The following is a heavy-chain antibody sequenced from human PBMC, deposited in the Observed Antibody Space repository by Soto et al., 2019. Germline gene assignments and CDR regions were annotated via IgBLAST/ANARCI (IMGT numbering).Heavy chain of an antibody. J-gene: IGHJ4*02. CDR3: ASVYYYDSSGYYYPYFDY. CDR1: GGTFSSYA. Sequence: SVKVSCKASGGTFSSYAISWVRQAPGQGLEWMGGIIPIFGTANYAQKFQGRVTITADKSTSTAYMELSSLRSEGTAVYYCASVYYYDSSGYYYPYFDYWGQGTLVTVSS. D-gene: IGHD3-22*01. V-gene: IGHV1-69*06. CDR2: IIPIFGTA.